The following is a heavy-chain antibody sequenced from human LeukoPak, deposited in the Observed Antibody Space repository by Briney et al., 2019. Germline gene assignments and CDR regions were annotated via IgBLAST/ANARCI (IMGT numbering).Heavy chain of an antibody. CDR1: RGTFSSYA. CDR2: IIPILGIA. D-gene: IGHD3-10*01. Sequence: ASVKVSCKASRGTFSSYAISWVRQAPGQGLEWMGRIIPILGIANYAQKFQGRVTTTADKSTSTAYMELSSLRSEDTAVYYCARDMGFTPYWGQGTLVTVSS. J-gene: IGHJ4*02. V-gene: IGHV1-69*04. CDR3: ARDMGFTPY.